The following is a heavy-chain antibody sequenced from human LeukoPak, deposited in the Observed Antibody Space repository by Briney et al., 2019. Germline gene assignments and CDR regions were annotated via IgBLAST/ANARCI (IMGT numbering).Heavy chain of an antibody. D-gene: IGHD2-2*01. CDR2: ISGSGGST. CDR1: GFTFSSYA. J-gene: IGHJ4*02. V-gene: IGHV3-23*01. CDR3: AKGGCSSTSCYRGSPFDY. Sequence: SGGSLRLSCAASGFTFSSYAMSRVRQAPGKGLEWVSAISGSGGSTYYADSVKGRFTISRDNSKNTLYLQMNSLRAEDTAVYYCAKGGCSSTSCYRGSPFDYWGQGTLVTVSS.